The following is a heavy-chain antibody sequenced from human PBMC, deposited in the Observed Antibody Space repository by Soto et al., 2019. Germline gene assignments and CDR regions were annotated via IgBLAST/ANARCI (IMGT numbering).Heavy chain of an antibody. J-gene: IGHJ3*02. CDR3: ARKQVPAAQASDAFDI. CDR2: IIPILGIA. V-gene: IGHV1-69*02. CDR1: GGTFSSYT. Sequence: QVQLVQSGAEVKKPGSSVKVSCKASGGTFSSYTISWVRQAPGQGLEWMGRIIPILGIANYAQKFQGRVTITADKSTSTAYMELSSLRSEDTAVYYCARKQVPAAQASDAFDIWGQGTMVTVSS. D-gene: IGHD2-2*01.